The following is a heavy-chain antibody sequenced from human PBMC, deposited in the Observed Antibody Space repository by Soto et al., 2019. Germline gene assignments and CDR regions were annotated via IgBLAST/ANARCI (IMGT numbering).Heavy chain of an antibody. CDR2: ISYDGSNK. D-gene: IGHD3-22*01. CDR1: GFTFSSYA. Sequence: QVQLVESGGGVVQPGRSLRLSCAASGFTFSSYAMHWVRQAPGKGLEWVAVISYDGSNKYYADSVKGRFTISRDNSKITLYLQMNSLRAEDTAVYYCARAEIKYYYDSSGDTGGYYYYGIDVWGQGTTVTVSS. J-gene: IGHJ6*02. V-gene: IGHV3-30-3*01. CDR3: ARAEIKYYYDSSGDTGGYYYYGIDV.